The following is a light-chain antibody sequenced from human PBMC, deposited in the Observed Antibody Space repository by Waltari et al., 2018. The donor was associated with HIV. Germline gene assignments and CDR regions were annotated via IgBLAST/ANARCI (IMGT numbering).Light chain of an antibody. J-gene: IGLJ2*01. CDR2: DNH. V-gene: IGLV1-51*01. Sequence: QSVLTQPPAVSAAPGQKVAIACSGTTSNIGNNFVCWYQKLKGTAPKLLMFDNHKRPSGVSDPFSASKSGTSATLAITGLHSGDEAEYYCGTWDTSLNAGVFGGGTKVSVL. CDR3: GTWDTSLNAGV. CDR1: TSNIGNNF.